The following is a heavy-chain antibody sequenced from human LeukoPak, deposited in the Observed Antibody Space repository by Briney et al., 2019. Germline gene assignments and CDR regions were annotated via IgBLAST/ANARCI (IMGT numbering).Heavy chain of an antibody. V-gene: IGHV1-8*01. CDR1: GYTFTSYD. J-gene: IGHJ4*02. CDR2: MNPNSGNT. CDR3: ATSSFFSFSEAGPLNY. Sequence: GASVKVSCKASGYTFTSYDINWVRQATGQGLEWMGWMNPNSGNTGYAQKFQGRVTMTRNTSISTAYMELSSLRSEDTAVYYCATSSFFSFSEAGPLNYWGQGTLVTVSS. D-gene: IGHD6-6*01.